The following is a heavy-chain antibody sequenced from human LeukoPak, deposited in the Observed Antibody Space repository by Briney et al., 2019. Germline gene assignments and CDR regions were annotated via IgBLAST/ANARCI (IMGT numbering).Heavy chain of an antibody. J-gene: IGHJ5*01. CDR1: VFSLRTSGVG. CDR2: IYWDDDK. D-gene: IGHD4-23*01. V-gene: IGHV2-5*02. Sequence: SGPTLPNLTQTLTLTRTFSVFSLRTSGVGVGWIRQPPGKALEWLGLIYWDDDKRYTPSLKSRLTITKDTSKNQVVLTMTNMDPVDTATYYCAHRPRRYGGDCFYTWGHGNLVTVSS. CDR3: AHRPRRYGGDCFYT.